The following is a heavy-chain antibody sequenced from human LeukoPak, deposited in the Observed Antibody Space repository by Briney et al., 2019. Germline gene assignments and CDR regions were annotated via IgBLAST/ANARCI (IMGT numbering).Heavy chain of an antibody. CDR1: GYTFTGYY. D-gene: IGHD6-6*01. J-gene: IGHJ4*02. CDR3: ARVQYSSSLPDFDY. CDR2: NNPNSGGT. Sequence: GASVKVSCKASGYTFTGYYMHWVRQAPGQWLEWMGWNNPNSGGTNYAQKFQGRVTMTRDTSISTAYMELSRLRSDDTAVYYCARVQYSSSLPDFDYWGQGALVTVSS. V-gene: IGHV1-2*02.